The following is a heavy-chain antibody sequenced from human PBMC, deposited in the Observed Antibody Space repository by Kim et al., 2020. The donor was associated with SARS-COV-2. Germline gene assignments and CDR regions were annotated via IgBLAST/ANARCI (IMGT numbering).Heavy chain of an antibody. Sequence: GWSLRLSCAASGFTFSNAWMSWVRQAPGKGLEWVGRIKSKTDGGTTDYAASVKGRFTISRDDSKNTPYLQMNSLKTEDTAVYYCTPGASITIFGVVINLRAFDSWGQGTMVTVSS. J-gene: IGHJ3*02. D-gene: IGHD3-3*01. V-gene: IGHV3-15*01. CDR3: TPGASITIFGVVINLRAFDS. CDR2: IKSKTDGGTT. CDR1: GFTFSNAW.